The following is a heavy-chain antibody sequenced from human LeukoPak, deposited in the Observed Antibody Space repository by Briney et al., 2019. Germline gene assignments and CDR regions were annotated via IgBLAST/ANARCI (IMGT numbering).Heavy chain of an antibody. CDR1: GFTFSSYV. CDR2: ISRSGDAT. J-gene: IGHJ5*02. V-gene: IGHV3-23*01. D-gene: IGHD4-17*01. CDR3: AKDQGDYGDYWDWFDP. Sequence: GGSLRLSCAASGFTFSSYVMNWVRQAPGEGLEWVSGISRSGDATYYADSVKGRFTISRDNSKNTLYLQMNSLRAEDTAVYYCAKDQGDYGDYWDWFDPWDQGTLVIVSS.